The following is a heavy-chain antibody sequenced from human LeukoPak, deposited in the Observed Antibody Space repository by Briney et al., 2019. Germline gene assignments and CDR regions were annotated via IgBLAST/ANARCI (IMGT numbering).Heavy chain of an antibody. Sequence: SETLSLTCTVSGGSISSGSYYWSWIRQPAGKGLEWIGRIYTSGSTKYNPSLKSRVSISVDTSKNQFSLKLSSVTAADTAVYYCARDIPVGYCSGGSCSGFDPWGQGTLVTVSS. J-gene: IGHJ5*02. V-gene: IGHV4-61*02. CDR3: ARDIPVGYCSGGSCSGFDP. CDR2: IYTSGST. CDR1: GGSISSGSYY. D-gene: IGHD2-15*01.